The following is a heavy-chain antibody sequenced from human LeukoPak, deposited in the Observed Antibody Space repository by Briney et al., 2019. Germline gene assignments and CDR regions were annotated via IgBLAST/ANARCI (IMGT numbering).Heavy chain of an antibody. CDR2: ISYDGSHK. D-gene: IGHD5-18*01. Sequence: GGSLRLSCAASGFTFSNYGMHWVRQAPGKGLEWVAVISYDGSHKYYADSVKGRFTISRDNSKNTLYLQMNSLRAEDAAVYYCAKDQRAAMVVWYFDLWGRGALVTVSS. V-gene: IGHV3-30*18. CDR3: AKDQRAAMVVWYFDL. J-gene: IGHJ2*01. CDR1: GFTFSNYG.